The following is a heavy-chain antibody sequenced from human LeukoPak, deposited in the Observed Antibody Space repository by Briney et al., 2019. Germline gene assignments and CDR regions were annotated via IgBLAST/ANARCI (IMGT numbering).Heavy chain of an antibody. CDR2: IYSGGST. D-gene: IGHD6-19*01. CDR3: GRARSGAVAFDY. CDR1: GFTVSSNY. J-gene: IGHJ4*02. V-gene: IGHV3-53*01. Sequence: GGSLRLSCAASGFTVSSNYMSWVRQAPGKGLEWVSVIYSGGSTYYADSVKGRFTISRDNSKNTLYLQMNSLRAEDTAVYYCGRARSGAVAFDYWGQGTLVTVSS.